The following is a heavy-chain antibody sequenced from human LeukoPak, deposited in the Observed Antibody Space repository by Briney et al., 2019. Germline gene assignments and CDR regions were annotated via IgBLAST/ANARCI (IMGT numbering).Heavy chain of an antibody. V-gene: IGHV4-59*01. Sequence: SETLSLTCTVSGGSISSYCWSWIRQPPGKGLEWIGYIYYSGSTNYNPSLKSRVTISVDTSKNQFSLKLSSVTAADTAVYYCARDRGTAMVEGFDPWGQGTLVTVSS. J-gene: IGHJ5*02. CDR1: GGSISSYC. CDR3: ARDRGTAMVEGFDP. CDR2: IYYSGST. D-gene: IGHD5-18*01.